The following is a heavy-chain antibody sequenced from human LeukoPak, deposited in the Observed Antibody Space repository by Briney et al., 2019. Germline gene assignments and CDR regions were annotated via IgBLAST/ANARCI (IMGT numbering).Heavy chain of an antibody. D-gene: IGHD2-2*01. Sequence: GGSLRLSCAASGFTFSSYSMNWVRQAPGKGLGWVSSISSSSNYIYYADSVKGRFTISRDNAKNSLYLQMNSLRAEDTAVYYCARVMARNTSPISEVVPAAHDAFDIWGQGTMVTVSS. CDR3: ARVMARNTSPISEVVPAAHDAFDI. J-gene: IGHJ3*02. CDR2: ISSSSNYI. CDR1: GFTFSSYS. V-gene: IGHV3-21*01.